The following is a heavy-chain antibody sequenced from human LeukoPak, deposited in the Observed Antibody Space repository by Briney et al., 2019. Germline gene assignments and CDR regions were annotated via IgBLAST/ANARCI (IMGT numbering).Heavy chain of an antibody. J-gene: IGHJ4*02. D-gene: IGHD3-3*01. CDR2: IYHSGST. CDR3: AKLNNYDLMIDY. CDR1: GYSISSGYY. V-gene: IGHV4-38-2*02. Sequence: SETLSLTCTVSGYSISSGYYWGWIRQPPGKGLEWIGNIYHSGSTYYNPSLKSRVTISVDTSKNQFSLKLSSVTAADTAVYYCAKLNNYDLMIDYWGQGTLATVSS.